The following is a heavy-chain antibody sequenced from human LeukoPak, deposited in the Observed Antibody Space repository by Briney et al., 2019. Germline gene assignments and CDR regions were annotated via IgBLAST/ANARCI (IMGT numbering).Heavy chain of an antibody. V-gene: IGHV3-23*01. CDR3: AKKEGDMYSSWYMDV. Sequence: HPGGSLRLSCAASGFSFGSFAMSWVRQAPGKGLEWVSGIIGSGGTTFYADSVKGRFTISRDNSKNTLYLQMNSLRAEDTAIYYCAKKEGDMYSSWYMDVWGKGTTVTVSS. J-gene: IGHJ6*03. CDR1: GFSFGSFA. CDR2: IIGSGGTT. D-gene: IGHD2-15*01.